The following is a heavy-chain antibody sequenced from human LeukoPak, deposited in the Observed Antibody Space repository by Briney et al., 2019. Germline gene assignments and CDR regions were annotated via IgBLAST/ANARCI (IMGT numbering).Heavy chain of an antibody. J-gene: IGHJ6*02. Sequence: ASVKVSCKASGYTFTGYYMHWVRQAPGQGFEWLGWINPNSGGTNYAQKFQGRVTMTRDTSISTAYMELSRLRSDDTAVYYCARVPLGACSSTSCYYGMDVWGQGTTVTVSS. CDR1: GYTFTGYY. CDR3: ARVPLGACSSTSCYYGMDV. V-gene: IGHV1-2*02. D-gene: IGHD2-2*01. CDR2: INPNSGGT.